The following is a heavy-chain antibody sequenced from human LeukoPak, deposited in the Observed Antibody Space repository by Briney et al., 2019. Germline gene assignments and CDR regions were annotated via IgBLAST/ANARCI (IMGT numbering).Heavy chain of an antibody. V-gene: IGHV1-2*02. CDR3: ARGAYYYDSSGSNFVGY. Sequence: ASVKVSCKASGYTFTGYYMHWVRQAPGQGLEWMGWINPNSGGTNYAQKFQGRVTMTRDTSISTAYMELSRLRSDDTAVYYCARGAYYYDSSGSNFVGYWGQGTLVTVSS. CDR2: INPNSGGT. J-gene: IGHJ4*02. CDR1: GYTFTGYY. D-gene: IGHD3-22*01.